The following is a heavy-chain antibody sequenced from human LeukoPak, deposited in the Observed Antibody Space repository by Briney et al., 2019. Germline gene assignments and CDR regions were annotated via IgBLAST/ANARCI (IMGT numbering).Heavy chain of an antibody. Sequence: GRSLRLSCAASGFTFDDYAMHWVRQAPGKGLEWVSGIRWNSGSIGYADSVKGRFTISRDNDKNSLYLQMNSLRAEDTALYYCARAGDYNYSYYMDVWGKGTTVTVS. V-gene: IGHV3-9*01. D-gene: IGHD2-21*02. CDR3: ARAGDYNYSYYMDV. CDR2: IRWNSGSI. CDR1: GFTFDDYA. J-gene: IGHJ6*03.